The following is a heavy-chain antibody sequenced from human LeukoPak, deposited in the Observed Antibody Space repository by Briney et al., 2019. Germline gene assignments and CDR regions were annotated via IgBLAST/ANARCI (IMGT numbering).Heavy chain of an antibody. CDR3: AGTVDTAMAAFDY. CDR2: IYPGDSDT. V-gene: IGHV5-51*01. CDR1: GYSFTSYW. J-gene: IGHJ4*02. Sequence: GESLKISCKGSGYSFTSYWIGWVRQMPGKGLEWMGIIYPGDSDTRCSPSFQGQVTISADKSISTAYLQWSSLKASDTAMYYCAGTVDTAMAAFDYWGQGTLVTVSS. D-gene: IGHD5-18*01.